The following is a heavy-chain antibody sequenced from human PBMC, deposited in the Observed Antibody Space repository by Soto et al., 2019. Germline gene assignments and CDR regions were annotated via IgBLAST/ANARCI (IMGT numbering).Heavy chain of an antibody. D-gene: IGHD3-3*01. CDR2: ISGSGGNT. CDR3: AKGSYDCWTEPLNWFDP. CDR1: GFIFNTYG. Sequence: EVRLLESGGGLVQPGGSLRLSCETSGFIFNTYGMTWVRQAPGTGLEWVSGISGSGGNTLYADSVKGRFTISRDNSKNTLSLQMDSLRAEDTAVYYCAKGSYDCWTEPLNWFDPWGQGTLVTVSS. V-gene: IGHV3-23*01. J-gene: IGHJ5*02.